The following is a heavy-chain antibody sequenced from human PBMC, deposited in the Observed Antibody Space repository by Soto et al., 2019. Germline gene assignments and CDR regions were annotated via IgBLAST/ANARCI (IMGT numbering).Heavy chain of an antibody. CDR1: GGSISSGGYY. Sequence: HVQLQESGTGLVKPTQTLSLTYSVSGGSISSGGYYWSWIRQHPGKGLEWSGYIYYSGGTYYNPSLKRRLTILVDTSKNQLSRKLSSVTVGDKAVYYRAGDNRKRDAFDIWGQGTIVSVSS. J-gene: IGHJ3*02. V-gene: IGHV4-31*03. CDR2: IYYSGGT. CDR3: AGDNRKRDAFDI.